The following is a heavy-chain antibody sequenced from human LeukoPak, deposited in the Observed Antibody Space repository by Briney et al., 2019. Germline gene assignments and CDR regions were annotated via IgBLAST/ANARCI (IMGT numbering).Heavy chain of an antibody. CDR2: IYPSGGST. CDR1: VYTFTSYY. CDR3: ARVYDMVEVFDY. Sequence: ASVKVSCKASVYTFTSYYMHWVRQAPGQGPEWMGIIYPSGGSTSYAQKFQGRVTMTRDTSTSTVYMELSSLRSEDTAVYYCARVYDMVEVFDYWGQGTLVTVSS. V-gene: IGHV1-46*01. J-gene: IGHJ4*02. D-gene: IGHD3-22*01.